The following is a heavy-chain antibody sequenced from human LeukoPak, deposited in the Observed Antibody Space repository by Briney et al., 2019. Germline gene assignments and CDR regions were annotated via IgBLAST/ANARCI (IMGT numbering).Heavy chain of an antibody. CDR3: ARERPPNYSSSSSHFDY. CDR2: IYYSGST. J-gene: IGHJ4*02. V-gene: IGHV4-30-4*08. Sequence: PSETLSLTCTVSGGSLSSGDYYWSWIRQPPGKGLEWIGYIYYSGSTYYNPSLKSRVTISVDTSKNQFSLKLSSVTAADTAVYYCARERPPNYSSSSSHFDYWGQGTLVTVSS. CDR1: GGSLSSGDYY. D-gene: IGHD6-6*01.